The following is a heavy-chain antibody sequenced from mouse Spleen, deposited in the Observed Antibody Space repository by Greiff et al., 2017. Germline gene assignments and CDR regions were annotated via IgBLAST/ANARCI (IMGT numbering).Heavy chain of an antibody. J-gene: IGHJ1*01. CDR2: IYPGSGST. CDR1: GYTFTSYW. CDR3: GGGTSYWGSSVYWCLGG. Sequence: QVQLQQPGAELVKPGASVKMSCKASGYTFTSYWITWVKQRPGQGLEWIGDIYPGSGSTNYNEKFKSKATLTVDTSSSTAYMQLSSLTSEDSAVFYCGGGTSYWGSSVYWCLGGGGAGSTVTVSS. V-gene: IGHV1-55*01. D-gene: IGHD1-1*01.